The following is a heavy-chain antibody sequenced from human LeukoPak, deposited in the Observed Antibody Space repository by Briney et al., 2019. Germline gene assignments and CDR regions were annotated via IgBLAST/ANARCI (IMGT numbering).Heavy chain of an antibody. CDR3: ARDQRYYGSGTKRICFDY. CDR2: INPNSGGT. Sequence: ASVKVSCKASGYTFTGYYMHWVRQAPGQGLEWMGWINPNSGGTNYAQKFQGRVTMTRDTSISTAYMELSRLRSDDTAVYYCARDQRYYGSGTKRICFDYWGQGTLVTVSS. J-gene: IGHJ4*02. CDR1: GYTFTGYY. D-gene: IGHD3-10*01. V-gene: IGHV1-2*02.